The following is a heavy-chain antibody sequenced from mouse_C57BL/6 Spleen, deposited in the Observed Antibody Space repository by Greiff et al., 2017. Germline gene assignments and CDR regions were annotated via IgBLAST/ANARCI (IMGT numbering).Heavy chain of an antibody. CDR2: ISGGGGNT. CDR1: GFTFSSYT. J-gene: IGHJ4*01. Sequence: DVMLVESGGGLVKPGGSLKLSCAASGFTFSSYTMSWVRQTPEKRLEWVATISGGGGNTYYPDSVKGRFTISRDNATNTLYLQLSRLRSEDTALYYCTRKADYSNDEEKRDYGAMDYWGQGTSVTVSS. D-gene: IGHD2-12*01. V-gene: IGHV5-9*01. CDR3: TRKADYSNDEEKRDYGAMDY.